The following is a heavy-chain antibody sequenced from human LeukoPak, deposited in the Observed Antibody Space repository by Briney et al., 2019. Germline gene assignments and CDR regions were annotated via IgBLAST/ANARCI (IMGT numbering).Heavy chain of an antibody. D-gene: IGHD6-13*01. CDR3: ARGGDTSSWFDP. CDR2: IHYSGST. J-gene: IGHJ5*02. CDR1: GGPLSNYY. V-gene: IGHV4-59*12. Sequence: PSETLSLTCTVSGGPLSNYYWSWIRQPPGKALEWIGDIHYSGSTNYNPSLKSRVTVPVDTSKNQFSLKPRSVTAADTAVYYCARGGDTSSWFDPWGQGTLVTVAS.